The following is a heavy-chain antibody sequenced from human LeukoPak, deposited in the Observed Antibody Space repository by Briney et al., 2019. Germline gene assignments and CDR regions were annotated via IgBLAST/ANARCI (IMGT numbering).Heavy chain of an antibody. J-gene: IGHJ4*02. CDR3: ARDPTAYYDSSGYYLNTIDY. CDR1: GFTFSSYG. Sequence: GGSLRLSCAASGFTFSSYGMHWVRQAPGKGLEWVAVIWYDGSYKYYADSVKGRFTISRDNSKNTLYLQMNSLRAEDTAVYYCARDPTAYYDSSGYYLNTIDYWGQGTLVTVSS. CDR2: IWYDGSYK. V-gene: IGHV3-33*01. D-gene: IGHD3-22*01.